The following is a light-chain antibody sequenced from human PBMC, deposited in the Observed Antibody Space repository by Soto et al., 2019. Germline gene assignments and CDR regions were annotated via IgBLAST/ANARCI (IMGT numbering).Light chain of an antibody. CDR3: QSYDSSLSGHVV. J-gene: IGLJ2*01. V-gene: IGLV1-40*01. CDR1: SSNIGAGYD. Sequence: QSVLTQPPSVSGAPGQRVTISCTGSSSNIGAGYDVHWYQQLPGKAPKLLIYGNSNRPSGVPDRFSGSKSGTSASLAITGLQAEDEADYYCQSYDSSLSGHVVFGGGTKLTVL. CDR2: GNS.